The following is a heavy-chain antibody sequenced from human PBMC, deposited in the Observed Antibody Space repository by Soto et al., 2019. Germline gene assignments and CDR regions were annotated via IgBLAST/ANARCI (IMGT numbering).Heavy chain of an antibody. CDR3: ARDYYDSSGPNDLDAFDI. J-gene: IGHJ3*02. D-gene: IGHD3-22*01. CDR1: GYTFTSYG. CDR2: ISAYNCNT. V-gene: IGHV1-18*04. Sequence: QVQLVQSGAEVKKPGASVKVSCKASGYTFTSYGISWVRQAPGQGLEWMGWISAYNCNTNYAQKLQGRVTMTTDTSTSTAYMELRSLRSDDTAVYYCARDYYDSSGPNDLDAFDIWGQGTMVTVSS.